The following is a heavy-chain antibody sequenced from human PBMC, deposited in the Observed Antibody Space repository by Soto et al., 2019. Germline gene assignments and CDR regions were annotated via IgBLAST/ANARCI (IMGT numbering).Heavy chain of an antibody. CDR3: ARAQGSIPAPFDYYYGMDV. CDR2: IIPIFGTA. CDR1: GGTFSSYA. D-gene: IGHD6-6*01. V-gene: IGHV1-69*01. Sequence: QVQLVQSGAEVKKPGSSVKVSCKASGGTFSSYAISWVRQAPGQGLEWMGGIIPIFGTANYAQKFQGRVTITADESTSTAYMELSSLRSEDTAVYYCARAQGSIPAPFDYYYGMDVWGQGTTVTVSS. J-gene: IGHJ6*02.